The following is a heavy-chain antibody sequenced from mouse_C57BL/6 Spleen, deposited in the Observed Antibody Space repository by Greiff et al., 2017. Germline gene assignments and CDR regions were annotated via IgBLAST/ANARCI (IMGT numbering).Heavy chain of an antibody. CDR2: ISYDGSN. V-gene: IGHV3-6*01. CDR3: ERDNDYDWYFDV. J-gene: IGHJ1*03. Sequence: EVQVVESGPGLVKPSQSLSLTCSVTGYSITSGYYWNWIRQFPGNKLEWMGYISYDGSNNYNPSLKNRISITRDTSKNQFFLKLNSVTTEDTATXTCERDNDYDWYFDVWGTGTTVTVSS. CDR1: GYSITSGYY. D-gene: IGHD2-4*01.